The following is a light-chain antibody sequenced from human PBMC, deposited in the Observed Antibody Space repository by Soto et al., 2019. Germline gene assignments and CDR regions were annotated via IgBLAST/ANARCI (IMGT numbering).Light chain of an antibody. CDR2: DGS. Sequence: SQMTQSPFSLSASVGDRVTITCQASQDISNYLNWYQQKPGKAPKLLISDGSNLETGVPSRFSGSGSGTEFTFTISSLQPEDIATYYCQQYDGVPLSFGPGTKVDIK. CDR3: QQYDGVPLS. V-gene: IGKV1-33*01. CDR1: QDISNY. J-gene: IGKJ3*01.